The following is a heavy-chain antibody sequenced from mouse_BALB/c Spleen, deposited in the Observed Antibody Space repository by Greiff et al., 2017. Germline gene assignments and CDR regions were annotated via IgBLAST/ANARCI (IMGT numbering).Heavy chain of an antibody. CDR1: GYTFTDYA. D-gene: IGHD1-1*01. J-gene: IGHJ4*01. V-gene: IGHV1S137*01. CDR2: ISTYYGDA. Sequence: QVQLKQSGAELVRPGVSVKISCKGSGYTFTDYAMHWVKQSHAKSLEWIGVISTYYGDASYNQKFKGKATMTVDKSSSTAYMELARLTSEDSAIYYCARERSYYGSSTYYAMDYWGQGTSVTVSS. CDR3: ARERSYYGSSTYYAMDY.